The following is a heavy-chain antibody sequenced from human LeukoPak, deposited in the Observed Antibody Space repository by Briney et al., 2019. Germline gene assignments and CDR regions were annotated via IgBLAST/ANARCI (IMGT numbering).Heavy chain of an antibody. V-gene: IGHV3-64*01. CDR2: ISSNGGST. D-gene: IGHD1-26*01. CDR3: ARPLVGATPSTAFDI. J-gene: IGHJ3*02. Sequence: PGGSLRLSCAASGFTFSSYAMHWVRQAPGKGLEYVSAISSNGGSTYYANSVKGRFTISRDNSKNTLYLQMGSLRAEDMAVYYCARPLVGATPSTAFDIWGQGTMVTVSS. CDR1: GFTFSSYA.